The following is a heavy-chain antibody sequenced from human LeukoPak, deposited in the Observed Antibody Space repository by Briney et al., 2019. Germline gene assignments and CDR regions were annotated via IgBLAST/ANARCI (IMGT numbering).Heavy chain of an antibody. D-gene: IGHD3-10*01. V-gene: IGHV4-39*01. CDR2: IYYSGST. CDR3: ARRTGALFDY. J-gene: IGHJ4*02. CDR1: GGSISSSSYS. Sequence: SETLSLTCTVSGGSISSSSYSWGWIRQPPGKGLEWIGSIYYSGSTYYNPSLKSRVTISVDTSKNQFSLKLSSVTAADTAVYYCARRTGALFDYWGQGTLVTVSS.